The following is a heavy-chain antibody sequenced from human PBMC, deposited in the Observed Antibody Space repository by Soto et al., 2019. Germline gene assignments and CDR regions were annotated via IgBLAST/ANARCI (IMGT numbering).Heavy chain of an antibody. J-gene: IGHJ4*02. CDR2: ISYDGSNK. CDR1: GFTFSSYA. V-gene: IGHV3-30-3*01. CDR3: ASKVGATKVVDY. Sequence: PGGSLRLSCAASGFTFSSYAMHWVRQAPGKGLEWVAVISYDGSNKYYADSVKGRFTISRDNSKNTLYLQMNSLRAEDTAVYYCASKVGATKVVDYWGQGTLVTVSS. D-gene: IGHD1-26*01.